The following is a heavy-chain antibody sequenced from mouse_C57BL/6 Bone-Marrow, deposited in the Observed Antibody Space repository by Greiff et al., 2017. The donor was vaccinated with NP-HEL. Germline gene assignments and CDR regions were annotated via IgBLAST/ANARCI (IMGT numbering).Heavy chain of an antibody. D-gene: IGHD1-1*01. CDR3: ARDRYYYGSSPAFDV. J-gene: IGHJ1*03. CDR2: INYDGSST. CDR1: GFTFSDYY. Sequence: EVKLVESEGGLVQPGSSMKLSCTASGFTFSDYYMAWVRQVPEKGLEWVANINYDGSSTYYLDSLKSRFIISIDNAKNILYLQMSSLKSEDTATYYCARDRYYYGSSPAFDVWGTGTTVTVSS. V-gene: IGHV5-16*01.